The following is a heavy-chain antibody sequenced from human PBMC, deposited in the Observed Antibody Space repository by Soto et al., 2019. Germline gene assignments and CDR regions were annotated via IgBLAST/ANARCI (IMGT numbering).Heavy chain of an antibody. CDR1: GFTFDDYA. CDR2: ISWNSGNI. J-gene: IGHJ4*02. V-gene: IGHV3-9*01. CDR3: VRSKGGYSYGTPFDY. Sequence: EVQLEESGGALVQPGRSLRLSCAASGFTFDDYAMYWVRQVLGKGLEWVSSISWNSGNIGYADSVKGRFNTSRDNAENSLYLQMNSRRPEDTALYYCVRSKGGYSYGTPFDYWGQGTLVTVSS. D-gene: IGHD5-18*01.